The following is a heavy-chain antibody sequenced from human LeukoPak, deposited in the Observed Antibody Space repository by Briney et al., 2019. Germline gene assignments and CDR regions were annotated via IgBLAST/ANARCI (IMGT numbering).Heavy chain of an antibody. V-gene: IGHV4-39*07. J-gene: IGHJ4*02. Sequence: SETLSLTCTVSGGSISSYYWGWIRQPPGKGLEWIGSIYYSGSTYYNPSLKSRVTISVDTSKNQFSLKLSSVTAADTAVYYCAREGGYSYGHVIDYWGQGTLVTVSS. CDR2: IYYSGST. D-gene: IGHD5-18*01. CDR3: AREGGYSYGHVIDY. CDR1: GGSISSYY.